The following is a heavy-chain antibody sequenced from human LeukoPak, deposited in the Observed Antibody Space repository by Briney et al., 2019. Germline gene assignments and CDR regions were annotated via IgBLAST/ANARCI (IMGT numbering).Heavy chain of an antibody. CDR2: IYYSGST. CDR3: ARGYYDSSGSYYFDY. J-gene: IGHJ4*02. CDR1: GGSISSYY. D-gene: IGHD3-22*01. V-gene: IGHV4-59*01. Sequence: SETLSLTCTVSGGSISSYYWSCIRQPPGKGLEWIGYIYYSGSTNYNPSLKSRVTISVDTSKNQFSLKLSSVTAADTAVYYCARGYYDSSGSYYFDYWGQGTLVTVSS.